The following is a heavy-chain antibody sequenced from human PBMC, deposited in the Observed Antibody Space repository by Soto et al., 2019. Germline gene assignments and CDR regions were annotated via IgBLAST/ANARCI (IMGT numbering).Heavy chain of an antibody. CDR3: ARDPGRNYFDY. CDR1: GGSVSSGSYY. V-gene: IGHV4-61*01. Sequence: SETLSLTCTVSGGSVSSGSYYWSWIRQPPGKGLEWIGYIYYSGSTNYNPSLKSRVTISVDTSKNQFSLKLSSVTAADTAVYYCARDPGRNYFDYWGQGTLVTVSS. CDR2: IYYSGST. J-gene: IGHJ4*02.